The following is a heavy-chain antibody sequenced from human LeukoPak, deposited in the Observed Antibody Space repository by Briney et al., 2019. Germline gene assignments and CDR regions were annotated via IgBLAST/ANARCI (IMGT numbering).Heavy chain of an antibody. J-gene: IGHJ4*02. D-gene: IGHD6-13*01. Sequence: PGGSLRLSCAASGFTFSSYGMHWVRQAPGKGLEWVAFIRYDGSNKYYADSVKGRFTISRDNSKNTLYLQMNSLRAEDTAVYYCARDLPKLNLGYQFDYWGQGTLVTVSS. CDR2: IRYDGSNK. CDR3: ARDLPKLNLGYQFDY. CDR1: GFTFSSYG. V-gene: IGHV3-30*02.